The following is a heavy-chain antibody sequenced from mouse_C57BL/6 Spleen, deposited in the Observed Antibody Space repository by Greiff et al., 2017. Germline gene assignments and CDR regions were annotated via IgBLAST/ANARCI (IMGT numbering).Heavy chain of an antibody. CDR3: TTGYYGSSAWFAY. CDR2: IDPEDGDT. CDR1: GFNIKDYY. D-gene: IGHD1-1*01. J-gene: IGHJ3*01. V-gene: IGHV14-1*01. Sequence: EVLLQQSGAELVRPGASVKLSCTASGFNIKDYYMHWVKQRPEQGLEWIGRIDPEDGDTSYAPKFQGKATMTADTSSNTAYLQLSNLTSEDTAVYYCTTGYYGSSAWFAYWGQGTLVTVSA.